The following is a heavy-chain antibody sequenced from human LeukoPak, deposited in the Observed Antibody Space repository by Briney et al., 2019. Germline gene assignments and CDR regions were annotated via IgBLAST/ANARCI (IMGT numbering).Heavy chain of an antibody. CDR3: ARDWFHAIDY. CDR2: IRSDGSDT. Sequence: PGGSLRLSCTASGFTFNNYAMTWVRQAPGKGLVWVSRIRSDGSDTRYAESVKGRFTISRDNAKNTLYLQMNSLRAEDTAVYYCARDWFHAIDYWGQGTLVTVSS. V-gene: IGHV3-74*01. J-gene: IGHJ4*02. CDR1: GFTFNNYA. D-gene: IGHD2/OR15-2a*01.